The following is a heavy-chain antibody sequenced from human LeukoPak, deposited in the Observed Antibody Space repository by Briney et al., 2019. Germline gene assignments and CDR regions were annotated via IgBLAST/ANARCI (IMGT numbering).Heavy chain of an antibody. CDR3: ASKKYSSSWGTFDY. D-gene: IGHD6-13*01. J-gene: IGHJ4*02. CDR1: GGTFSSYA. V-gene: IGHV1-69*04. CDR2: IIPILGIA. Sequence: GASVKVSCKASGGTFSSYAISWVRQAPGQGLEWMGRIIPILGIANYAQKFQGRVTITADKSTSTAYMELSSLRSEDTAVYYCASKKYSSSWGTFDYWGQGTLVTASS.